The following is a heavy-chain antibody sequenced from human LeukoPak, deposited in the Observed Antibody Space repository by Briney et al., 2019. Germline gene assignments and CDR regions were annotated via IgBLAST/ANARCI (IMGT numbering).Heavy chain of an antibody. Sequence: PGGSLRLSCAASGFTFSDYYMSWIRQAPGKGLEWVSAISGSGGSTYYADSVKGRFTISRDNSKNTLYLQMNSLRAEDTAVYYCAKAKSMYSSSWYDYWGQGTLVTVSS. D-gene: IGHD6-13*01. J-gene: IGHJ4*02. V-gene: IGHV3-23*01. CDR1: GFTFSDYY. CDR2: ISGSGGST. CDR3: AKAKSMYSSSWYDY.